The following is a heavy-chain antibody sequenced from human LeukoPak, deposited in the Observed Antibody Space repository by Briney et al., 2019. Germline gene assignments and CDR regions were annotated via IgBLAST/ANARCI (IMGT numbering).Heavy chain of an antibody. V-gene: IGHV3-7*01. CDR2: IKQDGSEK. Sequence: GGSLRLSCAASGFTFSSYWMNWVRQAPGKGLGRVANIKQDGSEKYYVDSVKGRFTISRDNAKNSLYLQMNSLRAEDTAVYYCARHCSSTSCYGRGFDYWGQGTLVTVSS. CDR1: GFTFSSYW. J-gene: IGHJ4*02. D-gene: IGHD2-2*01. CDR3: ARHCSSTSCYGRGFDY.